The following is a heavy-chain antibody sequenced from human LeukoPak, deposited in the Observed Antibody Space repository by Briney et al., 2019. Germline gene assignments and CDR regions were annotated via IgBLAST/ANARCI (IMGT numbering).Heavy chain of an antibody. D-gene: IGHD6-19*01. CDR2: ISTSSSTI. J-gene: IGHJ4*02. CDR3: AGKGLAVAAGLDY. Sequence: PGGSPRLSSAASGFTFSNYNMNRVRHAPGKGREWSSYISTSSSTIYYADSVKGRFTISRENANNSLYLQMNSLRAEDTAIYYCAGKGLAVAAGLDYWGQGTLVTVSS. CDR1: GFTFSNYN. V-gene: IGHV3-48*01.